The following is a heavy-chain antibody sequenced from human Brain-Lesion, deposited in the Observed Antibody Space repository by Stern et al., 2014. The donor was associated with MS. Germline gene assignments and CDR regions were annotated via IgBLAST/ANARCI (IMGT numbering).Heavy chain of an antibody. J-gene: IGHJ5*02. Sequence: QMQLVQSGPGLVKPSQTLSLTCTVSGDSISSGCYYLSWIRQHPGKGLEWIGYIYYSGAPFHNPSLKSRVSISLDTSKNQFSLRLSSVTAADTAVYYCARDWSGSSIHLAPAYGGHIRFDPWGQGTLVTVSS. CDR2: IYYSGAP. D-gene: IGHD5-18*01. CDR3: ARDWSGSSIHLAPAYGGHIRFDP. V-gene: IGHV4-31*03. CDR1: GDSISSGCYY.